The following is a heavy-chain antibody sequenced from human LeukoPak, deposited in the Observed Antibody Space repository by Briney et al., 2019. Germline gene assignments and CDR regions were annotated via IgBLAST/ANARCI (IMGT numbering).Heavy chain of an antibody. V-gene: IGHV1-8*01. CDR1: GYTFTSYD. D-gene: IGHD6-6*01. CDR2: MNPNSGNT. CDR3: ARGIAARTGEVGY. Sequence: ASVKVSCKASGYTFTSYDINWVRQATGQGLGWMGWMNPNSGNTGYAQKFQGRVTMTRNTSISTAYMELSSLRSEDTAVYYCARGIAARTGEVGYWGQGTLVTVSS. J-gene: IGHJ4*02.